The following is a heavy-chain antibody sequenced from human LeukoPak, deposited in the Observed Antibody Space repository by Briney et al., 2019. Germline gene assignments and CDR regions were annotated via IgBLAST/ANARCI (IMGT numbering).Heavy chain of an antibody. Sequence: PGRSLRLSCAASGFTFDDYAMHWVRQAPGEGLEWVSGISWNSGSIGYADSVKGRFTISRDNAKNSLYLQMNSLRAEDTALYYCAKDMRQDGGFDYWGQGTLVTVSS. V-gene: IGHV3-9*01. J-gene: IGHJ4*02. D-gene: IGHD5-24*01. CDR3: AKDMRQDGGFDY. CDR2: ISWNSGSI. CDR1: GFTFDDYA.